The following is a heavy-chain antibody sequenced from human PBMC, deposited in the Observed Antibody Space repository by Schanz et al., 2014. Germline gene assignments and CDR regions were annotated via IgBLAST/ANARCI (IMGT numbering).Heavy chain of an antibody. D-gene: IGHD6-6*01. CDR3: VPMSIAAQ. Sequence: DVQLVDSGGGLVQPGGSLRLSCAASGFNFNTYAMTWVRQAPGKGLEWVSNISPTGSSTYYADSVKGRFTISRDNSKNTLYLQMNSLRAEDTAVYYCVPMSIAAQWGQGTLVTVSS. CDR1: GFNFNTYA. J-gene: IGHJ4*02. CDR2: ISPTGSST. V-gene: IGHV3-23*04.